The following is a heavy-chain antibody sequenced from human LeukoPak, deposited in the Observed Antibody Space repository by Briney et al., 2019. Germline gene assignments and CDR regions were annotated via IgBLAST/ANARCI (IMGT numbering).Heavy chain of an antibody. CDR3: ARVRSRVRGAFDI. CDR1: GYTFTSYY. V-gene: IGHV1-46*01. J-gene: IGHJ3*02. CDR2: VNPSGVSS. D-gene: IGHD3-10*01. Sequence: GASVKVSCKASGYTFTSYYMHWVRQAPGQGLEWMGIVNPSGVSSSYAQKFQGRVTMTRDTSTSTAYMELSSLNAEDTAVCYCARVRSRVRGAFDIWGQGTMVTVSS.